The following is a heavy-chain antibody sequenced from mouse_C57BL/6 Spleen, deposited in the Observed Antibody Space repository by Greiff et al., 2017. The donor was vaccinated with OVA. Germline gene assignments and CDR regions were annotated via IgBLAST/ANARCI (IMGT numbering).Heavy chain of an antibody. V-gene: IGHV14-2*01. J-gene: IGHJ2*01. D-gene: IGHD1-2*01. CDR2: IDPEDGET. Sequence: EVKLQESGAELVKPGASVKLSCTASGFNIKDYYMHWVKQRTEQGLEWIGRIDPEDGETKYDPKFQGKATITADTSSNTAYLQLSGLTSEDTAVYYSARSGTAYYFDYWGQGTTLTVSS. CDR1: GFNIKDYY. CDR3: ARSGTAYYFDY.